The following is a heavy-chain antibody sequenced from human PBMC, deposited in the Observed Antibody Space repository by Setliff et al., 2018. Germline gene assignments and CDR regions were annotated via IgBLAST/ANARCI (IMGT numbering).Heavy chain of an antibody. D-gene: IGHD3-10*01. Sequence: ASVKVSCKTSGYTFTSYAMHWVRQAPGQRLEWMGWLNAGNGNTKYSQKFQGRVAITRDTSASTAYMELSSLTSEDTAVYYCARGVSGSYQRPNFDYWGQGTLVTVSS. CDR1: GYTFTSYA. CDR2: LNAGNGNT. CDR3: ARGVSGSYQRPNFDY. J-gene: IGHJ4*02. V-gene: IGHV1-3*01.